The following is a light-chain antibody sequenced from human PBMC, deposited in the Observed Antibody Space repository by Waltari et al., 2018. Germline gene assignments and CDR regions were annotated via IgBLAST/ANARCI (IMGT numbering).Light chain of an antibody. Sequence: QSVLTQAPSVSAAPGQKVTISCAGSSSNIGNKYVSWYQQFPGTAPKLLIYDNNKRPSGIPDRFSASKSGTSATLGITGLQTGDEANYYCGTGDTSLSAWVFGGGTKLTVL. V-gene: IGLV1-51*01. J-gene: IGLJ3*02. CDR2: DNN. CDR3: GTGDTSLSAWV. CDR1: SSNIGNKY.